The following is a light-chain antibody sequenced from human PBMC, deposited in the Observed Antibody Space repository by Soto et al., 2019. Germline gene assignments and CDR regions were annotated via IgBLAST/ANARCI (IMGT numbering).Light chain of an antibody. J-gene: IGKJ4*01. CDR3: QQYNNWPPLT. CDR2: GAS. Sequence: EIVMTQSPATLSVSPGERATLSCSASQSVSNNLAWYQQKPGQAPRLLIYGASTRATGIPARFSGSGSGTEFTLTISSLQSEDFAVYYCQQYNNWPPLTFGGGTNVEIK. V-gene: IGKV3-15*01. CDR1: QSVSNN.